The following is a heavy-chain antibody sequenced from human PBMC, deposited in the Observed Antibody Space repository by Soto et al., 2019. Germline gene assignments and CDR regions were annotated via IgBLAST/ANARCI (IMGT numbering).Heavy chain of an antibody. Sequence: PSQTLSLTCAMSGDSVSSNSAAWNWIRQSPSRGLEWLGRTYYRSKWYNDYAVSVKSRITINPDTSKNQFSLQLNSVTPEDTAVYYCASREQLAPAHEYYYGMDVWGQGTTVSVSS. CDR3: ASREQLAPAHEYYYGMDV. CDR1: GDSVSSNSAA. J-gene: IGHJ6*02. CDR2: TYYRSKWYN. D-gene: IGHD6-6*01. V-gene: IGHV6-1*01.